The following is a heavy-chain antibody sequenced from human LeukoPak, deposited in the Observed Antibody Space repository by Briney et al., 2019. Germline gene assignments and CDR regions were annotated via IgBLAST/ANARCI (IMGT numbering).Heavy chain of an antibody. D-gene: IGHD2-21*02. CDR3: ARGRRLTYYYYYYYMDV. CDR1: GGSFSGYY. CDR2: INHSGST. V-gene: IGHV4-34*01. Sequence: SETLSLTCAVYGGSFSGYYWSWIRQPPGKGLEWIGEINHSGSTNYNPSLKSRVTISVDTSKNQFSLKLSSVTAADTAVYYCARGRRLTYYYYYYYMDVWGKGTTVTVSS. J-gene: IGHJ6*03.